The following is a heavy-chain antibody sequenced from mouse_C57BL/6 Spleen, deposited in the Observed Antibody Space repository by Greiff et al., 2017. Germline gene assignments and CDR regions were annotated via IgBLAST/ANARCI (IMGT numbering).Heavy chain of an antibody. D-gene: IGHD1-1*01. CDR1: GYTFTSYW. CDR3: ARSEHYYGSSRGYAMDG. CDR2: IDPNRGGT. Sequence: QQSCKASGYTFTSYWMHWVKQRPGRGLEWIGRIDPNRGGTKYNEKFKSKATLTVDKPSSTAYMQLSSLTSEDSAVYYCARSEHYYGSSRGYAMDGWGQGTSVTVSS. J-gene: IGHJ4*01. V-gene: IGHV1-72*01.